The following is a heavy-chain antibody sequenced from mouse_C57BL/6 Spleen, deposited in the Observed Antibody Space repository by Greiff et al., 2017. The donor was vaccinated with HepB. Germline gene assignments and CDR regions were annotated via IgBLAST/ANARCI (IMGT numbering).Heavy chain of an antibody. V-gene: IGHV1-64*01. Sequence: QVQLKQPGAELVKPGASVKLSCKASGYTFTSYWMHWVKQRPGQGLEWIGMIHPNSGSTNYNEKFKSKATLTVDKSSSTAYMQLSSLTSEDSAVYYCARKGDGNQFAYWGQGTLVTVSA. CDR1: GYTFTSYW. CDR3: ARKGDGNQFAY. D-gene: IGHD2-1*01. J-gene: IGHJ3*01. CDR2: IHPNSGST.